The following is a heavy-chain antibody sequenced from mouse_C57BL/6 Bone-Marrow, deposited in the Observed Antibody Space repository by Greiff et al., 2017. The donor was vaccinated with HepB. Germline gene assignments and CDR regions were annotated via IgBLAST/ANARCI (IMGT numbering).Heavy chain of an antibody. V-gene: IGHV1-59*01. CDR2: IDPSDSYT. J-gene: IGHJ2*01. CDR3: AREYSLFITTVVASDY. CDR1: GYTFTSYW. Sequence: QVQLKQPGAELVRPGTSVKLSCKASGYTFTSYWMHWVKQRPGQGLEWIGVIDPSDSYTNYNQKFKGKATLTVDTSSSTAYMQLSSLTSEDSAVYYCAREYSLFITTVVASDYWGQGTTLTVSS. D-gene: IGHD1-1*01.